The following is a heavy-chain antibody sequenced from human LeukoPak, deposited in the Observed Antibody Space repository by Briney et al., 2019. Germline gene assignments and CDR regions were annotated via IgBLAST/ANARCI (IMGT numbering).Heavy chain of an antibody. CDR1: GGSISSSSYY. J-gene: IGHJ4*02. CDR2: IYYSGST. D-gene: IGHD5-18*01. Sequence: SETLSLTCTVSGGSISSSSYYWGWIRQPPGKGLEWIGSIYYSGSTYYNPSLKSRVTISVDTSKNQFSLKLSSVTAADTAVYYCARVAGGYSYGYPDYWGQGTLVTVSS. V-gene: IGHV4-39*07. CDR3: ARVAGGYSYGYPDY.